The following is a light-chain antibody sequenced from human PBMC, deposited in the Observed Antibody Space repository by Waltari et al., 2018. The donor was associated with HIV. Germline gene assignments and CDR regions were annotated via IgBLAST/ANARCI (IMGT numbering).Light chain of an antibody. CDR1: RSDVGGYNY. J-gene: IGLJ3*02. CDR2: EVS. CDR3: ASYTGSSTWV. Sequence: QSALTQPASVPGSPGQSITISCTGTRSDVGGYNYVSWYQHHPGKAPKLVIYEVSNRPSGVSNRFSGFKSGNTASLTISGLQAEDEGDYYCASYTGSSTWVFGGGTNLTVL. V-gene: IGLV2-14*01.